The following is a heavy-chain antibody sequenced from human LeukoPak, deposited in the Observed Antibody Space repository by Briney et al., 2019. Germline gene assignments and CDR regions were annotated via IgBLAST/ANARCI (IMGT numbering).Heavy chain of an antibody. CDR3: ARGGMVRGVIIQLGFDP. V-gene: IGHV1-2*02. J-gene: IGHJ5*02. Sequence: ASVKVSCKASGYTFTGYYMHWVRQAPGQGLEWMGWINPNSGGTNYAQKFQGRVTMTRDTSISTAYMELSRLRSDDTAVYYCARGGMVRGVIIQLGFDPWGQGTLVTVSS. CDR1: GYTFTGYY. CDR2: INPNSGGT. D-gene: IGHD3-10*01.